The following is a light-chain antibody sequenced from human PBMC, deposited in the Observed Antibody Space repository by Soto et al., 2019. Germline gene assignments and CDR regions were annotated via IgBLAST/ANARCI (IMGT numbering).Light chain of an antibody. V-gene: IGKV1-39*01. CDR2: SSS. Sequence: GDRVTITCRASERISNYLNWYQQKPGTAPKLLIWSSSTLPSGVPSRFSGSGSGTDFTLSISGLQLEDFAVYYCQQSYNTPRTFGQGTKVEVK. CDR3: QQSYNTPRT. CDR1: ERISNY. J-gene: IGKJ1*01.